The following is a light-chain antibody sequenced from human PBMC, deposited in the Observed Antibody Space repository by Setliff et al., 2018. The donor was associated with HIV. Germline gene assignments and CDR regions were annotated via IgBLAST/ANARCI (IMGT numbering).Light chain of an antibody. V-gene: IGLV2-14*03. CDR3: CSYTSSLTYV. CDR1: SSDFGGYNF. CDR2: DVT. J-gene: IGLJ1*01. Sequence: QSALTQPASVSGSPGQSITISCTGASSDFGGYNFVSWYQQHPGRAPNLMIYDVTKRPSGVSDRFSGSKSGNTASLTISGLQTEDEADYYCCSYTSSLTYVFGTGTKVTVL.